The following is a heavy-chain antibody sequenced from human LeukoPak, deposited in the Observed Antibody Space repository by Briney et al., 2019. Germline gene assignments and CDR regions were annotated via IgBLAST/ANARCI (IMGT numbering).Heavy chain of an antibody. D-gene: IGHD5-12*01. CDR1: GFTFSSYAM. V-gene: IGHV4-4*02. CDR2: IYHSGST. J-gene: IGHJ4*02. Sequence: GSLRLSCAASGFTFSSYAMSWVRQAPGKGLEWIGEIYHSGSTNYSPSLKSRVTISVDRSKNQFSLKLISVTAADTAVYYCASSSNSAYALHYWGQGTLVTVSS. CDR3: ASSSNSAYALHY.